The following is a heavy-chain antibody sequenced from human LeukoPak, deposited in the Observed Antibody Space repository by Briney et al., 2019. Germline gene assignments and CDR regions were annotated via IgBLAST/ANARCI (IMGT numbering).Heavy chain of an antibody. CDR3: AKDSMIVVVTHDVLGGPPQNGRDV. Sequence: GGSLRLSCAASGFTFSSYGMHWVRQAPGKGLEWVAFIRYDGSNKYYADSVKGRFTISRDISKNTRYLNMNSLRAEDTAVYYCAKDSMIVVVTHDVLGGPPQNGRDVWGQGTTVTVA. CDR2: IRYDGSNK. V-gene: IGHV3-30*02. CDR1: GFTFSSYG. D-gene: IGHD3-22*01. J-gene: IGHJ6*02.